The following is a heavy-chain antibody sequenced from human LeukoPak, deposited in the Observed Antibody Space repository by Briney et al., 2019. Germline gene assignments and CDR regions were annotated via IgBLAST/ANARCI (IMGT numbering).Heavy chain of an antibody. CDR2: IKSDGSEK. D-gene: IGHD2-15*01. J-gene: IGHJ5*02. CDR1: GFTFSTYW. CDR3: ASGYCSGGSCYPNWFDP. Sequence: GGSLRLSCVASGFTFSTYWMSWVRQAPGKGLKGWANIKSDGSEKYYVDSVKGRFTISRDNAKNSLYLQMNSLRAEDTAVYYCASGYCSGGSCYPNWFDPWGQGTLVTVSS. V-gene: IGHV3-7*01.